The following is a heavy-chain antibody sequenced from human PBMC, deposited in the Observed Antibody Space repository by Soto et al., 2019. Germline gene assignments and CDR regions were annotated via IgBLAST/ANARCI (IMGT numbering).Heavy chain of an antibody. CDR2: IWYDGSNK. CDR1: GFTFSSYG. V-gene: IGHV3-33*01. Sequence: QVQLVESGGGVVQPGRSLRLSCAASGFTFSSYGMHWVRQAPGKGLEWVAVIWYDGSNKYYADSVKGRFTISRDNSKNTLYLQMNSLRAEDTAVYYCARESTGYCSGGSCLDYWGQGTLVTVSS. CDR3: ARESTGYCSGGSCLDY. J-gene: IGHJ4*02. D-gene: IGHD2-15*01.